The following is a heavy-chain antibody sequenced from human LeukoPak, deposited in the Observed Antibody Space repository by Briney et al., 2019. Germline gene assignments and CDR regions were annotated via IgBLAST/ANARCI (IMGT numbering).Heavy chain of an antibody. J-gene: IGHJ4*02. D-gene: IGHD1-14*01. V-gene: IGHV3-30*02. Sequence: GGSLRLSCAASGFTFSSYGMHWVRQAPGKGLEWVAFIRYDGSNKYYADSVKGRFTISRDNSKNTLYLQMNSLRAEDTAVYYCAKPEILDDSEAFDYWGQGTLVTVSS. CDR2: IRYDGSNK. CDR1: GFTFSSYG. CDR3: AKPEILDDSEAFDY.